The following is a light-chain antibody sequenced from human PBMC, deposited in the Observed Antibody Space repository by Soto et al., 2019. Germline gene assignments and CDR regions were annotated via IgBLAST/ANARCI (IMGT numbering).Light chain of an antibody. CDR2: AAS. Sequence: IQLTQCPSSLSASVGDRVTITCRASQGISSYLAWYQQKPGKAPKLLIYAASTLQSGVPSRFSGSGSGTDFTLTISSLQPEDFATYYCHQLNSYLSSLTFAGLSKLDI. CDR1: QGISSY. V-gene: IGKV1-9*01. J-gene: IGKJ4*01. CDR3: HQLNSYLSSLT.